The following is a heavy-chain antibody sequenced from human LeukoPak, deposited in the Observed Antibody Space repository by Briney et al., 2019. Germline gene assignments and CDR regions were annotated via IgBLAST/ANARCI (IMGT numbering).Heavy chain of an antibody. CDR3: AKDRSSTLDDVLDF. CDR2: IDWNSSNM. CDR1: GFTFGDYA. D-gene: IGHD2-2*01. V-gene: IGHV3-9*03. J-gene: IGHJ3*01. Sequence: GGSLRLSCAASGFTFGDYAMHWVRQTPGKGLEWVSGIDWNSSNMVYADSVKGRFTISRDNAKNSLYLQMSSLRDEDMALYYCAKDRSSTLDDVLDFWGQGTMVTVSS.